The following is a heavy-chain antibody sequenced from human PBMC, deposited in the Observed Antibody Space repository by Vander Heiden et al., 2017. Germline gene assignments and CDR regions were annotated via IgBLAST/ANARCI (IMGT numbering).Heavy chain of an antibody. V-gene: IGHV3-74*01. Sequence: EVQLVESGGGLVQPGGSLRLSCSASGFTFSSYWMHWVRQAPGKGLVWVSRINSDGSSTSYAHSVKGRFTISRDNAKNTLYLQMNSLRAEDTAVYYCARDIVYYGSGSWDYWGQGTLVTVSS. J-gene: IGHJ4*02. CDR3: ARDIVYYGSGSWDY. CDR2: INSDGSST. D-gene: IGHD3-10*01. CDR1: GFTFSSYW.